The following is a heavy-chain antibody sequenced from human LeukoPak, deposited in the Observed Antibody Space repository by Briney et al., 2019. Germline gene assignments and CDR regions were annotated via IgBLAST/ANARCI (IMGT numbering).Heavy chain of an antibody. CDR3: ARDPGWEGFDP. CDR2: IIPILGIA. Sequence: SVKVSCKASGYTFTSYDISWVRQAPGQGLEWMGRIIPILGIANYAQKFQGRVTITADKSTSTAYMELSSLRSEDTAVYYCARDPGWEGFDPWGQGTLVTVSS. J-gene: IGHJ5*02. CDR1: GYTFTSYD. D-gene: IGHD1-26*01. V-gene: IGHV1-69*04.